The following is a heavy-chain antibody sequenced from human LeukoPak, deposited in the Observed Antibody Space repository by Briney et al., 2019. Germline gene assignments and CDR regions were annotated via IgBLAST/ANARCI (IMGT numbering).Heavy chain of an antibody. D-gene: IGHD3-10*01. CDR3: ARGARYYYGSGSSPSFEY. Sequence: GGSLRLSCAASGFTFRSFSMNWVRQAPGKGLEWVSAISSSGRYMYYADSVKGRFTISRDNAKNSLYPQMNSLRAEDTAVYYCARGARYYYGSGSSPSFEYWGQGTLVTVSS. CDR2: ISSSGRYM. CDR1: GFTFRSFS. J-gene: IGHJ4*02. V-gene: IGHV3-21*01.